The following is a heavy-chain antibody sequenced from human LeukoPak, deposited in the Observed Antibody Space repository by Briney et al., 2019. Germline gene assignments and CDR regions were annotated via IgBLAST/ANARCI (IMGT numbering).Heavy chain of an antibody. Sequence: ASVKVSCKASGGTFSTYVISWVRQAPGQGLEWMGRIIPVVGITNYAQKFQDRVGITVDTSTTTVYMELSSLRPEDTAVYFCARDLVGAMYAFDIWGQGTMVTVSS. J-gene: IGHJ3*02. CDR1: GGTFSTYV. CDR2: IIPVVGIT. V-gene: IGHV1-69*04. D-gene: IGHD1-26*01. CDR3: ARDLVGAMYAFDI.